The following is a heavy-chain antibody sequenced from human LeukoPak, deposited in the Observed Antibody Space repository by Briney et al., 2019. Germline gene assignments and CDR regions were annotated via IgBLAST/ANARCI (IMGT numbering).Heavy chain of an antibody. D-gene: IGHD2-2*01. V-gene: IGHV1-69*13. J-gene: IGHJ5*02. CDR2: IIPIFGTA. CDR3: ARVNQLLFSA. Sequence: ASVKVSCKASGGTFSSYAISWVRQAPGQGLEWMGGIIPIFGTANYAQKFQGRVTITADESTSTAYMELSSLRSEDTAVHYCARVNQLLFSAWGQGTLVTVSS. CDR1: GGTFSSYA.